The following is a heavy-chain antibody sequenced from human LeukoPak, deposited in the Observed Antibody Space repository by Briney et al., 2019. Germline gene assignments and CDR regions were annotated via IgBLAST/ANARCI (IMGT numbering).Heavy chain of an antibody. CDR2: ISGDATGT. Sequence: GGSLRLSCAASGFTFSSYAMTWVRQAPGKGLQWVSAISGDATGTYYADSVKGRFTISRDNSKNTLYLQMNSLRAEDTAVYYCARTSSSWYYFDYWGQGTLVTVSS. CDR1: GFTFSSYA. D-gene: IGHD6-13*01. V-gene: IGHV3-23*01. CDR3: ARTSSSWYYFDY. J-gene: IGHJ4*02.